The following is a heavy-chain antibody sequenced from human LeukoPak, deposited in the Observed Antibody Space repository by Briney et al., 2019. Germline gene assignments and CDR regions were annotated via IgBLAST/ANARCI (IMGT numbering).Heavy chain of an antibody. J-gene: IGHJ6*03. V-gene: IGHV4-38-2*02. Sequence: PSETLSLTCTVSGYSISSGYYWGWIRQPPGKGLEWIGSIYHSGSTYYNPSLKSRVTISVDTSKNQFSLKLSSVTAADTAVYYCARAPLVATIPSLNFYYYYYMDVWGKGTTVTVSS. CDR1: GYSISSGYY. CDR2: IYHSGST. D-gene: IGHD5-12*01. CDR3: ARAPLVATIPSLNFYYYYYMDV.